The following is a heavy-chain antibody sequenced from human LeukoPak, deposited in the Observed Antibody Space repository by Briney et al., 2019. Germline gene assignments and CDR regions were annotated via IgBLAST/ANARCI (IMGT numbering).Heavy chain of an antibody. V-gene: IGHV3-23*01. CDR2: ISGRGHGS. J-gene: IGHJ4*02. D-gene: IGHD3-3*01. CDR3: AKVTYYDFWSGPTGLDY. CDR1: GFSFRNYA. Sequence: PGGSLRLSCAAAGFSFRNYAMSWVRQAPGKGLEWVSGISGRGHGSYYADSVKGRFTISRDNSKNTLWLQMNSLRAEDTAVYYCAKVTYYDFWSGPTGLDYWGQGTLVTVSS.